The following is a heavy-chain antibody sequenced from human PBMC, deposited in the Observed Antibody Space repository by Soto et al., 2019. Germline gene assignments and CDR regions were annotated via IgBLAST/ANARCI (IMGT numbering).Heavy chain of an antibody. CDR1: GASISNHY. CDR3: ATGGGWLTDY. Sequence: QVQLQESGPRLMKPSETLSLTCTVSGASISNHYCQWFRQPPGKGLEWIGYIHITGGTNYNPSLKSPVTISLETSKNQFSLKLTSVTVADTAVYYCATGGGWLTDYWGQGIRVTVSS. CDR2: IHITGGT. V-gene: IGHV4-59*11. D-gene: IGHD6-19*01. J-gene: IGHJ4*02.